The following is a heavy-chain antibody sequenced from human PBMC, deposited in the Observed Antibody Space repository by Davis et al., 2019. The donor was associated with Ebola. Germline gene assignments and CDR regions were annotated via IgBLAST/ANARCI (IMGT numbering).Heavy chain of an antibody. Sequence: PGGPLRLSCAASGFTFSSYWMSWVRQAPGKGLEWVANIKQDGSEKYCVDSVKGRFTISRDNAKNSLYLQMNSLRAEDTAVYYCARDFHDGLFGELFVFDYWGQGTLVTVSS. CDR3: ARDFHDGLFGELFVFDY. J-gene: IGHJ4*02. CDR2: IKQDGSEK. CDR1: GFTFSSYW. V-gene: IGHV3-7*01. D-gene: IGHD3-10*02.